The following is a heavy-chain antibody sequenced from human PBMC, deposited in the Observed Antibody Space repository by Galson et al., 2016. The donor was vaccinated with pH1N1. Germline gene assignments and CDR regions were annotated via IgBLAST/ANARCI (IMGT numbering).Heavy chain of an antibody. V-gene: IGHV3-7*01. Sequence: SLRLSCAASGFAFSSYEMHWVRQAPGKGLEWVANIRQDGSEKYYVDSVKGRFTISRDNAKNSLYLQMNSLTAEDTAVYYCARARFDPWGQGTLVTVSS. J-gene: IGHJ5*02. CDR1: GFAFSSYE. CDR2: IRQDGSEK. CDR3: ARARFDP.